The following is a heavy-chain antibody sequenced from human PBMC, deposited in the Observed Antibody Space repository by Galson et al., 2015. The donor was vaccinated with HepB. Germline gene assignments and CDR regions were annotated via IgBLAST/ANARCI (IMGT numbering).Heavy chain of an antibody. V-gene: IGHV3-23*01. D-gene: IGHD3-3*01. Sequence: SLRLSCAASGFTFSSYAMSWVRQAPGKGLEWVSAISGSGGSTYYADSVKGRFTISRDNSKNTLYLQMNSLRAEDTAVYYCAKDSPPPAIWRKAFDIWGQGTMVTVSS. CDR3: AKDSPPPAIWRKAFDI. J-gene: IGHJ3*02. CDR2: ISGSGGST. CDR1: GFTFSSYA.